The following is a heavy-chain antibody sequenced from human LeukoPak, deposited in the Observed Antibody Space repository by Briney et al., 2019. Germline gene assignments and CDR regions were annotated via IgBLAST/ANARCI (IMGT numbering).Heavy chain of an antibody. CDR2: INEDGSEK. V-gene: IGHV3-7*05. CDR1: GFTLRTYW. CDR3: VRFPTGSDY. Sequence: PGGSLRLSCAASGFTLRTYWMTWVRQAPGKGLEWVANINEDGSEKYYVDSVKGRFTISRDNAKNSLYLQMNSLRGEDTAVYYCVRFPTGSDYWGQGTLVTVSS. J-gene: IGHJ4*02. D-gene: IGHD4-17*01.